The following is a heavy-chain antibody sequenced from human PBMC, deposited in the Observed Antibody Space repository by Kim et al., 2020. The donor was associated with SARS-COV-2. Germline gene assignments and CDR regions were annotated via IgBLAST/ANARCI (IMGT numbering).Heavy chain of an antibody. CDR1: GGSISSGGYY. J-gene: IGHJ2*01. Sequence: SETLSLTCTVSGGSISSGGYYWSWIRQHPGKGLEWIGYIYYSGSTYYNPSLKSRVTISVDTSKNQFSLKLSSVTAADTAVYYCARRYCSSTSCHIRGPWYFDLWGRGTLVTVSS. CDR2: IYYSGST. V-gene: IGHV4-31*03. CDR3: ARRYCSSTSCHIRGPWYFDL. D-gene: IGHD2-2*02.